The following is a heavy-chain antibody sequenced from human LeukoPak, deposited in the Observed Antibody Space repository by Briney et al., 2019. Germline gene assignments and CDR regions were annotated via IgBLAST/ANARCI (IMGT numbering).Heavy chain of an antibody. Sequence: GGSLRLSCAASGCTFSSYSMNWVRQAPGKGLEWVSSISSSSSYIYYADSVKGRFTISRDNAKNSLYLQMNSLRAEDTAVYYCARDKGYCSGGSCYWDYWGQGTLVTISS. J-gene: IGHJ4*02. CDR2: ISSSSSYI. D-gene: IGHD2-15*01. CDR3: ARDKGYCSGGSCYWDY. CDR1: GCTFSSYS. V-gene: IGHV3-21*01.